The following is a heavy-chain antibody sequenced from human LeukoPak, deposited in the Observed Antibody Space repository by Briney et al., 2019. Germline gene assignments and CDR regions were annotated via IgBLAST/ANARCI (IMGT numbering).Heavy chain of an antibody. D-gene: IGHD3-22*01. CDR1: GFTFGSYA. CDR2: ISGSGGST. Sequence: GGSLRLSCAASGFTFGSYAMSWVRQAPGKGLEWVSAISGSGGSTYYADSVKGRFTISRDNSKNTMYLQMNSLRAEDTAVYYCAKGTYYYDSSGFDYWGQGTLVTVSS. J-gene: IGHJ4*02. V-gene: IGHV3-23*01. CDR3: AKGTYYYDSSGFDY.